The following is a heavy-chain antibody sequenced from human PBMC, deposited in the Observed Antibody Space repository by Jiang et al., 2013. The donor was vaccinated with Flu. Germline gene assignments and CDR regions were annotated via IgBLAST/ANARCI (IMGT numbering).Heavy chain of an antibody. CDR2: FYWDGDK. CDR1: GFSLRRDKVA. CDR3: VRLNVAYSYGFPFDY. V-gene: IGHV2-5*02. J-gene: IGHJ4*02. D-gene: IGHD5-18*01. Sequence: KPTQTLTLTCTFSGFSLRRDKVAVGWVRQPPGKALEWLAHFYWDGDKRYSPSLKTRLTLTKDLSKSQVVLTMTDVDPVDTATYYCVRLNVAYSYGFPFDYWGQGILVTVSS.